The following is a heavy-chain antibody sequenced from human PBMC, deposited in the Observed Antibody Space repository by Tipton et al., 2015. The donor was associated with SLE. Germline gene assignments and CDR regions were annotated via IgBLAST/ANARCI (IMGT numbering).Heavy chain of an antibody. CDR1: GDSIISNNY. J-gene: IGHJ4*02. CDR3: ARGKRHYDVLTGYYSKPHYFDF. D-gene: IGHD3-9*01. CDR2: IYYSGNT. Sequence: TLSLTCAVSGDSIISNNYWSWVRQPPGKGPEWIGYIYYSGNTYYNPSLKSRITISVDTSRNLFSLNLSSVTAADTAVYYCARGKRHYDVLTGYYSKPHYFDFWGQGTVVAVSP. V-gene: IGHV4-30-4*01.